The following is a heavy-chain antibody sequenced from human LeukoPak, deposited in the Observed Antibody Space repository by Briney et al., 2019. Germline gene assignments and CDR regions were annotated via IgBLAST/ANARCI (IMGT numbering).Heavy chain of an antibody. CDR2: ISYDGSNK. CDR3: ARGRWLQARGPSFDY. Sequence: PGGSLRLSCAASGFTFSSYAMHWVRQAPGKGLEWVAVISYDGSNKYYADSVKGRFTISRDNSKNTLYLQMNSLRAEDTAVYYCARGRWLQARGPSFDYWGRGTLVTVSS. D-gene: IGHD5-24*01. CDR1: GFTFSSYA. J-gene: IGHJ4*02. V-gene: IGHV3-30-3*01.